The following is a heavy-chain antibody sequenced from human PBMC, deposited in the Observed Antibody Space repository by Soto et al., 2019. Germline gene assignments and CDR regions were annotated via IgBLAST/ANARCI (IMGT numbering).Heavy chain of an antibody. Sequence: SETLSLTCAVYGGSFSAYYWSWIRQPPGKGLEWIGEINHSGGTSYNPSLKSRVTISVDTSKSQFSLKPTSVTAADRAVYYCARDHVVPAAIGSYYYYYGMDVWGQGTTVTVSS. V-gene: IGHV4-34*01. J-gene: IGHJ6*02. CDR2: INHSGGT. CDR1: GGSFSAYY. CDR3: ARDHVVPAAIGSYYYYYGMDV. D-gene: IGHD2-2*02.